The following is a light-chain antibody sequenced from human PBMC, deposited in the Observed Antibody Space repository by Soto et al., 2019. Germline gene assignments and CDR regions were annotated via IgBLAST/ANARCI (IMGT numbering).Light chain of an antibody. J-gene: IGLJ1*01. CDR1: SSDVGGYNY. V-gene: IGLV2-11*01. CDR3: CSYAVSYYV. CDR2: DVS. Sequence: QSALTQPRSVSGSPGQSVTISCTGTSSDVGGYNYVSWYQQHQGKAPKLMIYDVSKRPSGVPDRFSGSKSGNTASLTISGLQAEDAADYSFCSYAVSYYVFGTETKVTDL.